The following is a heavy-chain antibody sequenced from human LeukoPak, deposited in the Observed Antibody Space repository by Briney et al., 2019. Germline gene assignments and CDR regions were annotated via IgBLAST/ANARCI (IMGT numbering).Heavy chain of an antibody. V-gene: IGHV3-30-3*01. CDR1: GFTFSSYA. CDR2: ISYDGSNK. D-gene: IGHD2-8*01. Sequence: GGSLRLSCAASGFTFSSYAMHWVRQAPGKGLEWVAVISYDGSNKYYADSVKGRFTISRDNSKNTLYLQMNSLGAEDTAVYYCAGPLTRRALNAFDIWGQGTMVTVSS. J-gene: IGHJ3*02. CDR3: AGPLTRRALNAFDI.